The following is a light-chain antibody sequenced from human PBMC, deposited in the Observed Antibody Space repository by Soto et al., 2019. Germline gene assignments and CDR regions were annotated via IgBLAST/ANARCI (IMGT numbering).Light chain of an antibody. CDR3: SSYRGSSASVL. Sequence: QSDLTQPASVSGSPGQSITISCTGTSSDIGGYNYVSWYQQHPGKAPKLMIYEVNNRPTGVSDRFSASKSGNTASLTISGLQAEDEADYYCSSYRGSSASVLFGGGTKLTVL. CDR2: EVN. J-gene: IGLJ2*01. V-gene: IGLV2-14*01. CDR1: SSDIGGYNY.